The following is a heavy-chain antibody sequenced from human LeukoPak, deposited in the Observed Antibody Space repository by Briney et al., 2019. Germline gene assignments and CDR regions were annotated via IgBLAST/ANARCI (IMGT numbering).Heavy chain of an antibody. CDR2: ISAYNGNT. D-gene: IGHD3-22*01. Sequence: ASVKVSCKASGYTFTSYGISWVRQAPGQGLEWMGWISAYNGNTNYAQKLQGRVTMTTDTSTSTAYMELRSLRSDDTAVYYCARGGGIVVVITNDASDIWGQGTMVTVSS. CDR1: GYTFTSYG. CDR3: ARGGGIVVVITNDASDI. J-gene: IGHJ3*02. V-gene: IGHV1-18*01.